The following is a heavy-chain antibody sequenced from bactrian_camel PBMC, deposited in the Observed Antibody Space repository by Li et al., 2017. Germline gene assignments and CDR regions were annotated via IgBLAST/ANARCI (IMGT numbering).Heavy chain of an antibody. Sequence: VQLVESGGGSVHAGGSLRLSCAASGYFFDAYCMGWFRQAPGKDREEVAAISFGSGSAFYSKSLKDRFSISRDKSRNIVNLQMINLRPEDTAMYYCATVSFGTCTKVHGVNDFGARGQGTQVTVS. CDR3: ATVSFGTCTKVHGVNDFGA. CDR2: ISFGSGSA. D-gene: IGHD4*01. CDR1: GYFFDAYC. J-gene: IGHJ6*01. V-gene: IGHV3S40*01.